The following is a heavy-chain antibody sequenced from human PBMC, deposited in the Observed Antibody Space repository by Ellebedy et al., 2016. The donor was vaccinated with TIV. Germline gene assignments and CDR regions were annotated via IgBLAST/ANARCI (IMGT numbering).Heavy chain of an antibody. CDR1: GGSISSSSYY. CDR3: AHSFVSSTSWAGGMDV. CDR2: IYYSGST. V-gene: IGHV4-61*01. D-gene: IGHD2-2*01. J-gene: IGHJ6*02. Sequence: SETLSLXXTVSGGSISSSSYYWSWIRQPPGKGLEWIGYIYYSGSTNYNPSLKSRVTISVDTSKNQFSLKLSSVTAADTAVYYCAHSFVSSTSWAGGMDVWGQGTTVTVSS.